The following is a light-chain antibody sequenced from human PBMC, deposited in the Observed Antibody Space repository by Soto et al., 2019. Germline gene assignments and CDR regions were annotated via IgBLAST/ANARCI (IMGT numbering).Light chain of an antibody. CDR2: AAS. Sequence: DIQMTQSPSSLSASVGDRVTITCRASQGISNYLAWYQQKPGKVPKLLTYAASTLLSGVPSRFSGGGSGTDFTLTISSLQPEDVATYYCQKYNSAPRLTFGGGTKVDIK. J-gene: IGKJ4*01. CDR1: QGISNY. V-gene: IGKV1-27*01. CDR3: QKYNSAPRLT.